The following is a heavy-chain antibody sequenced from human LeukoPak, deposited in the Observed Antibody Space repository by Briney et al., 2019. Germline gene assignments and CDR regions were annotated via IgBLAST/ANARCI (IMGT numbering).Heavy chain of an antibody. CDR1: GGSISSSSYY. Sequence: SETLSLTCTVSGGSISSSSYYWGWIRQPPGKGLEWIGSIYYSGSTYYNPSLKSRVTISVDTSKNQFSLKLSSVTAADTAVYYCARHFSDYSNPYYYYYMDVWGKGTTVTVSS. CDR2: IYYSGST. V-gene: IGHV4-39*01. D-gene: IGHD4-11*01. J-gene: IGHJ6*03. CDR3: ARHFSDYSNPYYYYYMDV.